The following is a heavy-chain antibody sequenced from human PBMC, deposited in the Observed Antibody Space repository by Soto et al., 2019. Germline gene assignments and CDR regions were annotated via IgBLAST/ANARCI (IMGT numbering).Heavy chain of an antibody. V-gene: IGHV3-23*01. D-gene: IGHD6-13*01. Sequence: GGSLRLSCAASGFTFSSYAMSWVRQAPGKGLEWVSAISGSGGSTYYADSVKGRFTISRDNSKNTLYLQMNSLRAEDTAVYYCAIRIAAAGRRGAFDIWGQGTMVTVSS. CDR2: ISGSGGST. CDR1: GFTFSSYA. CDR3: AIRIAAAGRRGAFDI. J-gene: IGHJ3*02.